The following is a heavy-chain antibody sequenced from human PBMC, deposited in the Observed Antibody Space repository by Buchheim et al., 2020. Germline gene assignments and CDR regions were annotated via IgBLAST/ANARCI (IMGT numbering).Heavy chain of an antibody. V-gene: IGHV1-69*01. J-gene: IGHJ6*02. Sequence: QVQLVQSGAEVKKPGSSVKVSCKASGGTLKNYGIHWARQAPGQGLEWMGGTIPILGTAAYAQKFQGRVTISADGSTNTAYMDLTRLTSENTAVYYCARDYSVVTGLNVWGQGTT. D-gene: IGHD3-22*01. CDR3: ARDYSVVTGLNV. CDR1: GGTLKNYG. CDR2: TIPILGTA.